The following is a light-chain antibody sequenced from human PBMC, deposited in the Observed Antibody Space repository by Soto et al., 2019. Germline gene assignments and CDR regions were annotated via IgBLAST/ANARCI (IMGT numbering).Light chain of an antibody. CDR2: EVS. CDR1: SSDVGGSDY. J-gene: IGLJ1*01. CDR3: SSYTSSNALEV. Sequence: QSALNQPASVSGSPGQSITISCTGTSSDVGGSDYVSWYQHHPHRAPKLLIYEVSYRPSGVSDRFSGSKSGNTASLTISGLQAEDEADYYRSSYTSSNALEVFGIGTKVTVL. V-gene: IGLV2-14*01.